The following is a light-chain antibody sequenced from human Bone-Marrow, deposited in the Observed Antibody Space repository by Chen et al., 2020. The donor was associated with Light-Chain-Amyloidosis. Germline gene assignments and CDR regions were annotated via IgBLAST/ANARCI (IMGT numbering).Light chain of an antibody. J-gene: IGLJ1*01. Sequence: SYVLTQPPSVSVAPGETARITCGGDNIGYKGVHWYQLKPGQAPVLVVYDDIDRPSGIPERFSGSNSGNTATLTIIRGEVGDEADYYCQIWDRTSTHYVFGFGTKVTVL. V-gene: IGLV3-21*02. CDR2: DDI. CDR3: QIWDRTSTHYV. CDR1: NIGYKG.